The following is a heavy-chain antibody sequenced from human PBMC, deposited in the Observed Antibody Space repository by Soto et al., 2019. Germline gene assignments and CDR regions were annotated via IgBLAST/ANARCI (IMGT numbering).Heavy chain of an antibody. CDR2: IIPIFGTA. J-gene: IGHJ6*02. CDR1: GGTFSSYA. Sequence: SVKVSCKASGGTFSSYAISWVRQAPGQGLEWMGGIIPIFGTANYAQKFQGRVTITADESTSTAYMELSSLRSEDTAVYYCARDIVVVPAARYGDYYYYYGMDVWGQGTTVTVSS. CDR3: ARDIVVVPAARYGDYYYYYGMDV. D-gene: IGHD2-2*01. V-gene: IGHV1-69*13.